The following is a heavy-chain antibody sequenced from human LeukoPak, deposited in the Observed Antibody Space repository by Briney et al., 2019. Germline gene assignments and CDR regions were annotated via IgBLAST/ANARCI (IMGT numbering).Heavy chain of an antibody. Sequence: SSETLSLTCTVSGGSISSYYWSWIRQPPAKGLEWIGYIYYSGSTNYNGSLKSRVTISVDTSKNQFSLKLSSVTAADTAVHYCARVYYPRAFDIWGQGTMVTVPS. J-gene: IGHJ3*02. CDR1: GGSISSYY. CDR3: ARVYYPRAFDI. V-gene: IGHV4-59*01. D-gene: IGHD1-26*01. CDR2: IYYSGST.